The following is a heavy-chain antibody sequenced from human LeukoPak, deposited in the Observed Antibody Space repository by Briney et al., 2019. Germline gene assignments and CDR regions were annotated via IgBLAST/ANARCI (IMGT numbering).Heavy chain of an antibody. Sequence: GGSLRLSCTASGFTFGDYAMSWVRQAPGKGLEWVGFIRNKAYGGTTEYAASVKGRFTISRDDSKSIAYLQMNSLKTEDTAVYYCTGGDGNDFDYWGQGTLVTVSS. V-gene: IGHV3-49*04. CDR2: IRNKAYGGTT. CDR3: TGGDGNDFDY. J-gene: IGHJ4*02. D-gene: IGHD1-1*01. CDR1: GFTFGDYA.